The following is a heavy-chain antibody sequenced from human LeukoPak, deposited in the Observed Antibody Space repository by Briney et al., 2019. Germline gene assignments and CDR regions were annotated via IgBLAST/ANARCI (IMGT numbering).Heavy chain of an antibody. CDR2: IYSGGST. D-gene: IGHD6-13*01. CDR3: AKDAVTAAGTGSSPFDY. J-gene: IGHJ4*02. CDR1: GFTVSSNY. Sequence: GGSLRLSCAASGFTVSSNYMSWVRQAPGKGLEWVSVIYSGGSTYYADSVKGRFTISRDNSKNTLYLQMNSLRTEDTAVYYCAKDAVTAAGTGSSPFDYWGQGTLVTVSS. V-gene: IGHV3-66*01.